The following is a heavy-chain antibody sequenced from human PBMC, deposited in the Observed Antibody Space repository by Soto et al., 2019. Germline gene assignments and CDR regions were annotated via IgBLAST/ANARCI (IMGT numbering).Heavy chain of an antibody. J-gene: IGHJ4*02. CDR2: ISFSGDST. V-gene: IGHV3-23*01. CDR1: GFTFSTYA. Sequence: PGGSLRLSCAASGFTFSTYAMNWVRQAPGKGLEWISTISFSGDSTYYADSVKGRFTISRDNSKNTLYLQMNSLRAEDTAMYYCATRHLAYCSGGTCNPFDFRGQGALVTVSS. D-gene: IGHD2-15*01. CDR3: ATRHLAYCSGGTCNPFDF.